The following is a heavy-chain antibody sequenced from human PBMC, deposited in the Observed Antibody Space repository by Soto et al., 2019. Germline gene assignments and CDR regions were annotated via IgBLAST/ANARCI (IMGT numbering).Heavy chain of an antibody. J-gene: IGHJ3*02. Sequence: PGESLKISCKVSGYSFTSYRIGWLRQGPGKVLEWMGIIYLGDSDTRYSPSFQGQVTISADKSISTAYLQWSSLKASDTAMYYCARQVQEPYYYDSSGYRYDAFDIWGQGTMVTVSS. D-gene: IGHD3-22*01. V-gene: IGHV5-51*01. CDR2: IYLGDSDT. CDR3: ARQVQEPYYYDSSGYRYDAFDI. CDR1: GYSFTSYR.